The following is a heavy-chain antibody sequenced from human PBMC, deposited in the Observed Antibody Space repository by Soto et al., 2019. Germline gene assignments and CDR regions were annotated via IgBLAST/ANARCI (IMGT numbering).Heavy chain of an antibody. Sequence: QVQLVQSGAEVKKPGASVKVSCKASGYTFTSYYMHWVRQAPGQGLEWMGIINPSGGSTSYAQKVQVRVTMTRDTSTSTVYMELSSVRSEDTAVYDCARGPLTDLPYCDYWGQGTLVTVSS. CDR2: INPSGGST. J-gene: IGHJ4*02. CDR1: GYTFTSYY. V-gene: IGHV1-46*01. CDR3: ARGPLTDLPYCDY.